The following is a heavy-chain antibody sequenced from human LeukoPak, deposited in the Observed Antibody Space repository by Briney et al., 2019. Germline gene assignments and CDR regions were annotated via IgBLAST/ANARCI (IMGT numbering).Heavy chain of an antibody. CDR2: ISSSGSTI. J-gene: IGHJ6*02. Sequence: GGSLRLSCAASGFTFSDYYMSWIRQAPGKGLEWVSYISSSGSTIYCADSVKGRFTISRDNAKNSLYLQMNSLRAEDTAVYYCARERSSSWYTQQADYYYYGMDVWGQGTTVTVSS. CDR3: ARERSSSWYTQQADYYYYGMDV. V-gene: IGHV3-11*01. D-gene: IGHD6-13*01. CDR1: GFTFSDYY.